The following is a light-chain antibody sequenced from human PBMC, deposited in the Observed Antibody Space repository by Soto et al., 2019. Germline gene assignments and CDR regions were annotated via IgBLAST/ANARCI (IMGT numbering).Light chain of an antibody. CDR3: QKYSNWPRT. CDR1: QSVTSNY. J-gene: IGKJ5*01. Sequence: EIVLTQSPGTLSLSPGESATLSCGASQSVTSNYLAWYQQKTGQAPRLLIFGESIRVKGIPDRFIGSGSGTELNLTISRLQSEDFAVYYCQKYSNWPRTFGQGTRLEIK. CDR2: GES. V-gene: IGKV3-20*01.